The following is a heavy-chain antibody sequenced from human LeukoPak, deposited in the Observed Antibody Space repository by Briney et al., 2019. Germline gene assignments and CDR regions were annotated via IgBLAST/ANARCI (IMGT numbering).Heavy chain of an antibody. CDR1: GGTFSSYA. CDR2: IIPIFGTA. J-gene: IGHJ5*02. Sequence: ASVKVSCKASGGTFSSYAISRVRQAPGQGLEWMGGIIPIFGTANYAQKFQGRVTITADESTSTAYMELSSLRSEDTAVYYCARDLSGLPFDPWGQGTLVTVSS. V-gene: IGHV1-69*13. CDR3: ARDLSGLPFDP. D-gene: IGHD3-10*01.